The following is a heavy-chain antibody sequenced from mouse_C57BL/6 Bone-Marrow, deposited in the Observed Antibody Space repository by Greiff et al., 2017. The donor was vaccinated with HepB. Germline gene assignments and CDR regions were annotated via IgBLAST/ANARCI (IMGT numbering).Heavy chain of an antibody. J-gene: IGHJ3*01. CDR2: IDPSDSYT. CDR1: GYTFTSYW. CDR3: ARLYYSNSWFAY. V-gene: IGHV1-59*01. D-gene: IGHD2-5*01. Sequence: QVHVKQPGAELVRPGTSVKLSCKASGYTFTSYWMHWVKQRPGQGLEWIGVIDPSDSYTNYNQKFKGKATLTVDTSSSTAYMQLSSLTSEDSAVYYCARLYYSNSWFAYWGQGTLVTVSA.